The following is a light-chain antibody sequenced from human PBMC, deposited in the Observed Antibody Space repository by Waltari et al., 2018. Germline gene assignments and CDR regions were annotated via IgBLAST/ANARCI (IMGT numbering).Light chain of an antibody. V-gene: IGKV1-39*01. CDR1: QGISSY. Sequence: DIQMSQSPSSLSASVGDRVTITCRASQGISSYLNWYQQKPGKAPKLLIYYANSLASGVPSRFSGSGSGTEFTLTISSLQPEDFGTYYCQQGNSNPPTFGQGTKVEIK. CDR2: YAN. J-gene: IGKJ1*01. CDR3: QQGNSNPPT.